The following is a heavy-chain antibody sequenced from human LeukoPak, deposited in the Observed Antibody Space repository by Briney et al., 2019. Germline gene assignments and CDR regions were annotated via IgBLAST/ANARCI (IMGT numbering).Heavy chain of an antibody. D-gene: IGHD3-10*01. CDR2: TYHRCST. V-gene: IGHV4-38-2*02. CDR1: GYSISSGNY. Sequence: SDTLSLTCCVSGYSISSGNYWGWIRLAPGEGLEWVGGTYHRCSTYYNPSLKSRGTISVDTSKNQVSLDLGSCTSPDTAVYFFAGELSFRELSPPASYYMDVWGKGTTVTISS. CDR3: AGELSFRELSPPASYYMDV. J-gene: IGHJ6*03.